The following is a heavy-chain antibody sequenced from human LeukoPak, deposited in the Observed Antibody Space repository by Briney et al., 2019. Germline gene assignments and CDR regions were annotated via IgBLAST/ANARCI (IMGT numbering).Heavy chain of an antibody. J-gene: IGHJ4*02. D-gene: IGHD6-19*01. CDR3: ATINSTSGWYYFDY. V-gene: IGHV1-3*01. Sequence: NFQGRVTITRDTSASTAYMELSSLRSEDTAVYYCATINSTSGWYYFDYWGQGTLVTVSS.